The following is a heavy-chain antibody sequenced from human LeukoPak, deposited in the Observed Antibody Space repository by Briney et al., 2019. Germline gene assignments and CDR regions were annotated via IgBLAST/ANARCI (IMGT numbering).Heavy chain of an antibody. Sequence: GASVKVSCKASGYTFTSYDINWVRQATGQGLEWMGWMNPNSGNTGYAQKFQGRVTITADKSTSTAYMELSSLRSEDTAVYYCAIRITMIVVVTDYWGQGTLVTVSS. V-gene: IGHV1-8*01. CDR2: MNPNSGNT. J-gene: IGHJ4*02. CDR1: GYTFTSYD. CDR3: AIRITMIVVVTDY. D-gene: IGHD3-22*01.